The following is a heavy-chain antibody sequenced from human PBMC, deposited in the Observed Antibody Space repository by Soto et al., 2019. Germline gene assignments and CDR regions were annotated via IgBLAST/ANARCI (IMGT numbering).Heavy chain of an antibody. V-gene: IGHV4-39*01. CDR1: RGSISSSSYY. CDR2: SYYSGST. CDR3: ARHSSSGYYFDY. J-gene: IGHJ4*02. D-gene: IGHD6-13*01. Sequence: LSLTCTVSRGSISSSSYYWGWIRQPPGKGLEWIGRSYYSGSTYYNPSLKSRVTISVDTSKNKFSLKLSSVTAADTAVYYCARHSSSGYYFDYWGQGTLVTVSS.